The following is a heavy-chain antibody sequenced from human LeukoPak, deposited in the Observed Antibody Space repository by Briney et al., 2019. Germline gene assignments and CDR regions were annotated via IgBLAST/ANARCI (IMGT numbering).Heavy chain of an antibody. V-gene: IGHV1-2*02. Sequence: GASVKVSCKASGYTFTGYYMHWVRQAPGQGLEWMGWINPNSGGTNYAQKFQGRVTMTRDTSISTAYMELSRLRSDDTAVYYCARDLVEMATIAADYGGQGTLVTVSS. CDR3: ARDLVEMATIAADY. D-gene: IGHD5-24*01. CDR1: GYTFTGYY. CDR2: INPNSGGT. J-gene: IGHJ4*02.